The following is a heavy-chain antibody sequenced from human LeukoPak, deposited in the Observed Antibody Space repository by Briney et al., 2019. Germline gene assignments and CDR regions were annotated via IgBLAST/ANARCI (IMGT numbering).Heavy chain of an antibody. J-gene: IGHJ6*03. V-gene: IGHV3-64*01. CDR2: ISSNGGNT. Sequence: TGGSLRLSCAASGFTFSSYGMHWVRQAPGKGLEYVSGISSNGGNTYYANSVKGRFTISRDNSKNTLYLQMGSLRAEDMAVYYCARDRSRGRFLEWLSRAGRYYYYMDVWGKGTTVTVSS. D-gene: IGHD3-3*01. CDR3: ARDRSRGRFLEWLSRAGRYYYYMDV. CDR1: GFTFSSYG.